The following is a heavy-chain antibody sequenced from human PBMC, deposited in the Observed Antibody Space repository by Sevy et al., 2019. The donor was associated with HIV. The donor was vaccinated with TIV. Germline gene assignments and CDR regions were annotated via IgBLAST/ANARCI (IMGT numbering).Heavy chain of an antibody. CDR1: GFTFSDYG. CDR2: IWSDGSNK. Sequence: GGSLRLSCAASGFTFSDYGMHWVPQAPGKGLEWVAVIWSDGSNKDYGDSVKGRFTISRDSSKNTLFLQMNSLRVDDTAVHYCAREERSGTTTSFDYWGQGALVTVSS. J-gene: IGHJ4*02. CDR3: AREERSGTTTSFDY. V-gene: IGHV3-33*01. D-gene: IGHD1-7*01.